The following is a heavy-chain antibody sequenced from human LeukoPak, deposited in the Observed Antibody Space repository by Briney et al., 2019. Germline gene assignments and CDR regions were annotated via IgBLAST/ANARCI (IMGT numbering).Heavy chain of an antibody. J-gene: IGHJ4*02. CDR3: ARQSYDSSASPTFFDF. D-gene: IGHD3-22*01. V-gene: IGHV4-39*01. Sequence: SETLSLTCTVSGGSISSSSYYWGWIRQPPGKGLEWIGTINYSGITYYNPSLKSRVTISVDTSKNQFSLKLSSVTAADTAVYYCARQSYDSSASPTFFDFWGQGTLVTVSS. CDR1: GGSISSSSYY. CDR2: INYSGIT.